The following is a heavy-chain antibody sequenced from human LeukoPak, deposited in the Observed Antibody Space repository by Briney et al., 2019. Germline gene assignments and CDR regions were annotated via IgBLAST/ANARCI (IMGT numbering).Heavy chain of an antibody. V-gene: IGHV7-4-1*02. J-gene: IGHJ4*02. Sequence: ASVKVSCKASGGTFSSYAISWVRQAPGQGLEWMGWINTNTGNPTYAQGFTGRFVFSLDTSVSTAYLQISSLKAEDTAVYYCARAKQWLTPFSCDYWGQGTLVTVSS. CDR2: INTNTGNP. CDR1: GGTFSSYA. CDR3: ARAKQWLTPFSCDY. D-gene: IGHD6-19*01.